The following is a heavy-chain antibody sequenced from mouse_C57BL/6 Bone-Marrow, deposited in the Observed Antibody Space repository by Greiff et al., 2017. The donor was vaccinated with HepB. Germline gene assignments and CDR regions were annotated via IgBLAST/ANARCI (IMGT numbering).Heavy chain of an antibody. CDR3: AREEYYYGSRLCAMDY. J-gene: IGHJ4*01. CDR2: IYPGSGNT. CDR1: GYSFTSYY. Sequence: QVQLQQSGPELVKPGASVKISCKASGYSFTSYYIHWVKQRPGQGLEWIGWIYPGSGNTKYNEKFKGKATLTADTSSSTAYMQLSSLTSEDSAVYYCAREEYYYGSRLCAMDYWGQGTSVTVSS. V-gene: IGHV1-66*01. D-gene: IGHD1-1*01.